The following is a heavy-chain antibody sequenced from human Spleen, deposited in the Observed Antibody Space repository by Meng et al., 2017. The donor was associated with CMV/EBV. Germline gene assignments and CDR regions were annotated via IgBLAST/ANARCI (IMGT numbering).Heavy chain of an antibody. Sequence: SGGSISSGSYYWNWIRQPAGKGLEWIGRISTSGSTNSNPSLKSRVTISVDTSKNQFSLRLSSVTAADTAVYYCARVVAWSGFRFGYWGQGTLVTVSS. V-gene: IGHV4-61*02. CDR1: GGSISSGSYY. CDR3: ARVVAWSGFRFGY. J-gene: IGHJ4*02. CDR2: ISTSGST. D-gene: IGHD3-3*01.